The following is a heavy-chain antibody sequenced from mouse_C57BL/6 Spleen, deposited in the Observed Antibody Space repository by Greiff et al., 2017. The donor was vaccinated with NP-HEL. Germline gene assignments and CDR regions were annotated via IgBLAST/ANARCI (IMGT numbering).Heavy chain of an antibody. Sequence: QVQLKQSGAELVKPGASVKISCKASGYAFSSYWMNWVKQRPGKGLEWIGQIYPGDGDTNYNGKFKGKATLTADKSSSTAYMQLRSLTSEDSAVYFCARSLQTWFAYWGQGTLVTVSA. V-gene: IGHV1-80*01. J-gene: IGHJ3*01. CDR3: ARSLQTWFAY. D-gene: IGHD6-5*01. CDR2: IYPGDGDT. CDR1: GYAFSSYW.